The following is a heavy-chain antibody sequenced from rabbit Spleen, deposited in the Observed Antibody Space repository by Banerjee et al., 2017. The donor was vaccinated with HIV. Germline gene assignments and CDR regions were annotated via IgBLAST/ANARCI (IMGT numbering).Heavy chain of an antibody. D-gene: IGHD6-1*01. CDR3: ARAGYAGFGYANFRDYYGMDL. V-gene: IGHV1S7*01. J-gene: IGHJ6*01. CDR2: IYAGKGDT. CDR1: GFDFSNYY. Sequence: QQLEESGGGLVQPGGSLILSCKASGFDFSNYYLSWVRQAPGKGLEWIGIIYAGKGDTDYASWVNGRFTISSDNAQNTVDLQMNSLTAADTATYFCARAGYAGFGYANFRDYYGMDLWGQGTLVTVS.